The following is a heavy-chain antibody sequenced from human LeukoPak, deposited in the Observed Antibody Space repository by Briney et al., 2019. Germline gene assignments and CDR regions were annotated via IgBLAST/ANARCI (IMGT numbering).Heavy chain of an antibody. D-gene: IGHD3-16*01. CDR2: IYYSGST. CDR1: GGSISSSSYY. Sequence: SETLSLTCTVSGGSISSSSYYWGWIRQPPGKGLEWIGSIYYSGSTYYNPSLKSRVTISVDTSKNQFSLNLSSETAGGTAVYYCARWRGAAFDFWGQGTMVTVSS. J-gene: IGHJ3*01. CDR3: ARWRGAAFDF. V-gene: IGHV4-39*07.